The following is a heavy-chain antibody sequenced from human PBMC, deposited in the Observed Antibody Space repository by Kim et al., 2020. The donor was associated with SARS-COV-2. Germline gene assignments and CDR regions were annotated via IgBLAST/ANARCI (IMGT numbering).Heavy chain of an antibody. Sequence: GGSLRLSCAASGFTFSSYWMHWVRQAPGKGLVWVSRINSDGSSTSYADSVKGRFTISRDNAKNTLYLQMNSLRAEDTAVYYCARVAGFTIFGVVPGNYYYMAVWGKGTTVTVSS. CDR3: ARVAGFTIFGVVPGNYYYMAV. CDR1: GFTFSSYW. D-gene: IGHD3-3*01. J-gene: IGHJ6*03. CDR2: INSDGSST. V-gene: IGHV3-74*01.